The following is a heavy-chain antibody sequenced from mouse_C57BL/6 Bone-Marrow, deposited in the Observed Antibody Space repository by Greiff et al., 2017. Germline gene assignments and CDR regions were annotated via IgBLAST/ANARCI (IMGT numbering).Heavy chain of an antibody. V-gene: IGHV5-6*01. J-gene: IGHJ3*01. CDR1: GFTFSSYG. CDR2: ISSGGSYT. Sequence: EVKLVESGGDLVKPGGSLKLSCAASGFTFSSYGMSWVRQTPDKRLEWVATISSGGSYTYYPDSVKGRFTISRDNAKNTLYLKMSSLKSEYTAMYYCARPSSSCSWFAYWGQGTLVTVSA. CDR3: ARPSSSCSWFAY. D-gene: IGHD1-1*01.